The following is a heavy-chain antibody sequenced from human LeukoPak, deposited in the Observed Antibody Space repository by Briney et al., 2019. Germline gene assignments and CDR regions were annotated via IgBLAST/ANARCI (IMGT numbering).Heavy chain of an antibody. D-gene: IGHD4-17*01. CDR3: ARHPTSDTVIRAFDI. CDR1: GYSFNNYW. CDR2: IYPGDSDT. J-gene: IGHJ3*02. Sequence: GESLKISCKGSGYSFNNYWIGWVRQMPGKGLEWMGIIYPGDSDTRYSPSFQGRVTISADKSISTAYLQWSSLKASDTAMYYCARHPTSDTVIRAFDIWGQGTLVTVSS. V-gene: IGHV5-51*01.